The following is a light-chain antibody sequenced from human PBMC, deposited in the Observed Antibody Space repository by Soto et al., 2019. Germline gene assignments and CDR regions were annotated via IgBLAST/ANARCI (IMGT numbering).Light chain of an antibody. Sequence: AIQLTQSPSSLSASVGDRVTITCRASQGISSALAWYQQKPGKAPKLLIYDASRLESGVPSRFSGSGYGTDCTLTISRLQPEDFATYYCQQFNSYPLTFGPGNKEDIK. J-gene: IGKJ3*01. CDR1: QGISSA. V-gene: IGKV1-13*02. CDR3: QQFNSYPLT. CDR2: DAS.